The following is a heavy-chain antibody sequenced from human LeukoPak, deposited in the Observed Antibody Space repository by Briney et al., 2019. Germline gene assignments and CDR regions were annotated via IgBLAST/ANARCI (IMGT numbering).Heavy chain of an antibody. CDR2: ISPGGGTT. CDR1: GFAFGSEA. J-gene: IGHJ6*03. V-gene: IGHV3-23*01. D-gene: IGHD1-26*01. CDR3: ARDRIGNYYQMDV. Sequence: PGGSLRLSCAVSGFAFGSEAMSWVRQSPARGLEWLASISPGGGTTYYADYVKGRFIISRDNAKNTLDLQMNSLRAEDTAVYYCARDRIGNYYQMDVWGKGTTVTVSS.